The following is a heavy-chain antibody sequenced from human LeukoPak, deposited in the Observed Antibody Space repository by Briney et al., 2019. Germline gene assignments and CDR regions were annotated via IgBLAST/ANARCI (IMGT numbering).Heavy chain of an antibody. J-gene: IGHJ3*02. Sequence: SETLSLTCTVSGGSISGYYWSWIRQPPGKGLEWIGYIYYSGSTNYNPSLKSRVTISVDTSKNQFSLKLSSVTAADTAVYHCARVRHTMIVGGNAFDIWGQGTMVTVAS. CDR1: GGSISGYY. V-gene: IGHV4-59*01. D-gene: IGHD3-22*01. CDR2: IYYSGST. CDR3: ARVRHTMIVGGNAFDI.